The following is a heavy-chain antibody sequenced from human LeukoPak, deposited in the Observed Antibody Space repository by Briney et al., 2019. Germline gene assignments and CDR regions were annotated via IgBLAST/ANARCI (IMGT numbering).Heavy chain of an antibody. V-gene: IGHV4-38-2*02. Sequence: EPLSLTCTLSGFLFSSWYYWGWLRQPPGAGLEGHWSVYHSGNTYYNPFVKSRVTISVDTSKHRFSLKLNSVSAADPAVYHCARVGTGTTFGGEYYYYMDVWGKGNTVTVSS. J-gene: IGHJ6*03. D-gene: IGHD1-1*01. CDR3: ARVGTGTTFGGEYYYYMDV. CDR1: GFLFSSWYY. CDR2: VYHSGNT.